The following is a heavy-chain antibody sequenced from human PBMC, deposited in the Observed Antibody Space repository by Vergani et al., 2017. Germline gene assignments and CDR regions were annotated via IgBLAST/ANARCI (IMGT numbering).Heavy chain of an antibody. CDR2: ISWNSGSI. CDR3: AKDGGYDPYYYYGMDV. Sequence: EVQLVESGGGLVQPGRSLRLSCAASGFTFDDYAMHWVRQAPGKGLEWVSGISWNSGSIGYADSVKGRFTISRDNAKNSLYLQMKSMRAEDMALYYCAKDGGYDPYYYYGMDVWGQGTTVTVSS. D-gene: IGHD5-12*01. J-gene: IGHJ6*02. V-gene: IGHV3-9*03. CDR1: GFTFDDYA.